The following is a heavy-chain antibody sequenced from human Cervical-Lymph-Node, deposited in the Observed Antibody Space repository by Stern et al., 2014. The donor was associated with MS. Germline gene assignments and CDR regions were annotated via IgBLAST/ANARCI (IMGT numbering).Heavy chain of an antibody. CDR2: IHASGSA. CDR1: GGSISSGSDH. J-gene: IGHJ4*02. CDR3: ASGYRIFDY. V-gene: IGHV4-61*02. D-gene: IGHD5-18*01. Sequence: VQLVESGPGLVKPSQTLSLTCTVSGGSISSGSDHWSWIRQPVGKGLAWIGRIHASGSAFYTPSLTRRVLTSTHTPMNQFSLKLNSATAADTAIYYCASGYRIFDYWGQGILVTVSS.